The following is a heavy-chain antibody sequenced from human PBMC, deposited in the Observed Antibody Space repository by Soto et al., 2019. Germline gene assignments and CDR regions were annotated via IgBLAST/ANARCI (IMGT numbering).Heavy chain of an antibody. V-gene: IGHV1-69*01. J-gene: IGHJ4*02. Sequence: QVQLVQSGAEVKKPGSSVKVSCKASGGTFSTYTISWVRQAPGQGLEWMGGIIPIFGPADYAQKFQGRVTITADESTITAYMELSSLRSEDTAVYYCARVDGSGYYYAYWGQGTLVTVSS. CDR3: ARVDGSGYYYAY. CDR2: IIPIFGPA. D-gene: IGHD3-22*01. CDR1: GGTFSTYT.